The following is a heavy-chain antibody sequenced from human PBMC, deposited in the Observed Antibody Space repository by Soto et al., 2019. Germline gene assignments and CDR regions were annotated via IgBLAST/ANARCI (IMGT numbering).Heavy chain of an antibody. D-gene: IGHD2-8*01. V-gene: IGHV1-69*13. CDR2: IIPIFGTA. Sequence: SVKVSCKASGGTFSSYAISWVRQAPGQGLEWMGGIIPIFGTANYAQKFQGRVTITADESTSTAYMELSSLRSEDTAVYYCARSIVLSSFAYYYGMDVWGQETTVTVSS. J-gene: IGHJ6*02. CDR1: GGTFSSYA. CDR3: ARSIVLSSFAYYYGMDV.